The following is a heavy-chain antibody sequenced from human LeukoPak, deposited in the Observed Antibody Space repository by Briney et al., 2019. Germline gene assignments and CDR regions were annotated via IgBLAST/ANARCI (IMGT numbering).Heavy chain of an antibody. V-gene: IGHV4-61*02. CDR3: ARVPAEVYCTNGVCSGFDR. CDR1: GDPISSGSYY. Sequence: PSETLSLTCTVSGDPISSGSYYWSWIRQPAGKGLEWIGRIYTSGSTNYNPSLKSRVTISVDTSKNQFSLKLSSVTAADTAVYYCARVPAEVYCTNGVCSGFDRWGQGTLVTVSS. J-gene: IGHJ5*02. CDR2: IYTSGST. D-gene: IGHD2-8*01.